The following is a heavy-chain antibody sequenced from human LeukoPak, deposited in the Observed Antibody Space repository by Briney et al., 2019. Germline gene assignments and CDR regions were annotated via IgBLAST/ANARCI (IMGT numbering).Heavy chain of an antibody. CDR1: GGSISNNY. D-gene: IGHD2-2*01. CDR3: AREVGRTNYYYYGMDV. Sequence: PSETLSLTCTVSGGSISNNYWSWIRQPPGKGLEWIGYIYYSGSTNYNPSLKSRVTISVDTSKNQFSLKLSSVTAADTAVYYCAREVGRTNYYYYGMDVWGQGTTVTVSS. CDR2: IYYSGST. J-gene: IGHJ6*02. V-gene: IGHV4-59*01.